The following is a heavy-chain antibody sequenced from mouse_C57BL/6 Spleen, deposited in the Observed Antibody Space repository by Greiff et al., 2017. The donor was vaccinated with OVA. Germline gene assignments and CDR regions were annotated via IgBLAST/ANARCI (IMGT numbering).Heavy chain of an antibody. CDR3: ARFGYDGGSHY. CDR2: ISPGDGDT. J-gene: IGHJ3*01. V-gene: IGHV1-82*01. Sequence: VKLVESGPELVKPGASVKISCKASGYAFSSSWMNWVKQRPGKGLEWIGRISPGDGDTNYNGKFKGKATLTADKSSSTAYLQLSSLTSEDAAVYLCARFGYDGGSHYWGQGTLVTVSA. CDR1: GYAFSSSW. D-gene: IGHD2-2*01.